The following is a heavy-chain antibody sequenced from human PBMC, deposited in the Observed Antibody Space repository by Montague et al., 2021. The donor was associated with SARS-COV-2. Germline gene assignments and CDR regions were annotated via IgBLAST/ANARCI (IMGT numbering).Heavy chain of an antibody. CDR2: IYRSGTP. Sequence: TLSLTCTVSGGSISRGYYYWSWIRLPAGKGLEWIGRIYRSGTPNYNLSLESRVALSVDTSRNQFSMKMTSVTAADTAMYYCARGCDTGVAGVTGGFDSWGQGTLVIVSS. D-gene: IGHD3-10*01. V-gene: IGHV4-61*02. CDR3: ARGCDTGVAGVTGGFDS. CDR1: GGSISRGYYY. J-gene: IGHJ4*02.